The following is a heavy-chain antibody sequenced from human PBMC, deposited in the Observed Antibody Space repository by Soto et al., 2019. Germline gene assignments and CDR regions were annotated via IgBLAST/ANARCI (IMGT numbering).Heavy chain of an antibody. J-gene: IGHJ6*02. CDR2: IYYSGNT. D-gene: IGHD6-13*01. Sequence: PSETLSLTCTVSGGSISSYYWSWIRQPPGKGLEWIGYIYYSGNTNYNPSLKSRVTMSVDTSKKQFSLKLTSVTAADTAVYYCARYSSNWFQTEGMDVWGQGTTVTVSS. CDR3: ARYSSNWFQTEGMDV. V-gene: IGHV4-59*12. CDR1: GGSISSYY.